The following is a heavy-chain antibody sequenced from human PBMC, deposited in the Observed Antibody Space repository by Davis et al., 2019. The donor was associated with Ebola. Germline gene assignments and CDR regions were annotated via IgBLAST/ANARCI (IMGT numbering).Heavy chain of an antibody. V-gene: IGHV1-2*02. J-gene: IGHJ5*02. Sequence: ASVKVSCKSSGGTFSSFAVGWVRQAPGQGREWMGWINPDSGGTNYARKFDDRVTMTRDTAISTAYMELSSLRADDTAIYYCARDRRFDPWGQGTLVTVSS. CDR1: GGTFSSFA. CDR2: INPDSGGT. CDR3: ARDRRFDP.